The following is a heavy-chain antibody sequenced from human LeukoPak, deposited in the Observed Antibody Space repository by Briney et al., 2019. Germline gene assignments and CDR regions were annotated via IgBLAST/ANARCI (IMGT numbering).Heavy chain of an antibody. Sequence: ASVKVSCKASGYTFTNHYMHWVRQAPGQGLDWLGLISPSGNKTWNAQKFHGRVTMTRDMSTSTDYLELISLRSEDTAVYYCARDNSVGDYAWWFDPWGQGTLVTVSS. D-gene: IGHD1-26*01. V-gene: IGHV1-46*01. J-gene: IGHJ5*02. CDR3: ARDNSVGDYAWWFDP. CDR1: GYTFTNHY. CDR2: ISPSGNKT.